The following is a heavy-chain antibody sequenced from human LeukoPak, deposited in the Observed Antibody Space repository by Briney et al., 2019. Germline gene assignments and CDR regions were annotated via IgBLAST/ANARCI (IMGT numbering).Heavy chain of an antibody. CDR2: IYISGST. J-gene: IGHJ4*02. CDR1: GGSTDGYH. CDR3: ARGGIAVAVDY. D-gene: IGHD6-19*01. Sequence: SETLSLTYTVSGGSTDGYHWNWIRQPAGKGLEWIGRIYISGSTNYNPSLESRVIMSIDTSKNQFSLNLSSATAADMAVYFCARGGIAVAVDYWGQGTLVTVSS. V-gene: IGHV4-4*07.